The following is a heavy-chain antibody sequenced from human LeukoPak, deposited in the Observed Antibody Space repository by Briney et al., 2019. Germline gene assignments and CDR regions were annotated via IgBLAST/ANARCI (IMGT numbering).Heavy chain of an antibody. CDR1: GFTFSSYA. CDR2: INDSGYYT. J-gene: IGHJ5*02. Sequence: GGSLRLSCAASGFTFSSYAMSWVRQAPGKGLEWVASINDSGYYTYYADSVKGRFTISRDNSKNTLYLQVSRLRAEDTALYYCAKYRGYNYGPVNWFDPWGQGTLVTVSS. CDR3: AKYRGYNYGPVNWFDP. D-gene: IGHD5-18*01. V-gene: IGHV3-23*01.